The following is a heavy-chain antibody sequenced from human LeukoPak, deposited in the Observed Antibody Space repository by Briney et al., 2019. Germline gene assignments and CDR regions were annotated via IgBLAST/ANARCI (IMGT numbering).Heavy chain of an antibody. V-gene: IGHV1-2*06. D-gene: IGHD1-26*01. CDR3: ARVGLGIVGAAYGMDV. CDR1: GYTVTGYY. J-gene: IGHJ6*02. Sequence: ASVKVSCKASGYTVTGYYMHWVRQAPGQGLEWMGRINPNSGGTNYAQKFQGRVTMTTDTSTSTAYMELRSLRSDDTAVYFCARVGLGIVGAAYGMDVWGQGTTVTVSS. CDR2: INPNSGGT.